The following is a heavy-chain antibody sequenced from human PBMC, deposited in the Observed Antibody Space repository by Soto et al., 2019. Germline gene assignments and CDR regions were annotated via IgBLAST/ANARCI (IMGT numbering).Heavy chain of an antibody. V-gene: IGHV4-31*03. CDR2: IYYSGST. D-gene: IGHD3-10*01. J-gene: IGHJ3*02. Sequence: QVQLQESGPGLVKPSQTLSLTCTVSGGSISSGGYYWSWIRQHPGKGLEWIGYIYYSGSTYYNPSLKSRVTISVETSKNQFSLKLSSVTAADTAVYYCAVIDYYGSGSYYRARGDAFDIWGQGTMVTVSS. CDR3: AVIDYYGSGSYYRARGDAFDI. CDR1: GGSISSGGYY.